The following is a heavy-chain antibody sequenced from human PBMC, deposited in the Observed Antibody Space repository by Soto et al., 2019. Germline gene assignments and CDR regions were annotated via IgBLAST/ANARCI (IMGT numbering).Heavy chain of an antibody. D-gene: IGHD3-3*01. CDR2: ITGRGGNT. J-gene: IGHJ1*01. V-gene: IGHV3-23*01. CDR1: GFTFSTYA. CDR3: AKDGAVFRFLDGGAFNL. Sequence: QLLESGGGLVQPGGSLTLSCAASGFTFSTYAMSWVRQAPGKGLEWVSTITGRGGNTYYADSVKGRFTLSRDNAKNTLYVQMNSLRGEDTAVYYCAKDGAVFRFLDGGAFNLWGQGTLVTVSS.